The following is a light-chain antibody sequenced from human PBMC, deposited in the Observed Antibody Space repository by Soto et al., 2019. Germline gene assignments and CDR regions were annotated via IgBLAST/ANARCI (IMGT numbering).Light chain of an antibody. CDR2: EVS. V-gene: IGLV2-14*01. CDR1: SSDVGSYSY. J-gene: IGLJ1*01. CDR3: SSYTSSSTLV. Sequence: QSVLTQPASVSGSPGQSITISCTGTSSDVGSYSYVSWYQQHPGKAPKLMICEVSNRPSGVSNRFSGSKSGNTASLTISGLQAEDEADYYCSSYTSSSTLVFGTGTKVTVL.